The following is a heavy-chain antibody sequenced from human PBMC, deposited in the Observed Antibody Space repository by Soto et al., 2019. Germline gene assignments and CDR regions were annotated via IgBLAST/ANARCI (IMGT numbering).Heavy chain of an antibody. Sequence: SLKVSCKASGGTFSSYASSWVRQAPGQGLEWMGGIIPIFGTANYAQKFQGRVTITADEATSTAYMEMSSLRSEDTAVYYCALTQRDDCTNGVGFDYYYSYGLDVW. D-gene: IGHD2-8*01. J-gene: IGHJ6*01. CDR1: GGTFSSYA. CDR2: IIPIFGTA. V-gene: IGHV1-69*13. CDR3: ALTQRDDCTNGVGFDYYYSYGLDV.